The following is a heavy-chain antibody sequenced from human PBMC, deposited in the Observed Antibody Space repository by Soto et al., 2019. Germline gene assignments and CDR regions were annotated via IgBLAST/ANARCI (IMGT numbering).Heavy chain of an antibody. J-gene: IGHJ3*02. CDR3: ARDPGAFDI. Sequence: GGSLRLSCAASGVTVSSNYMSGVRQAPGKGLEWVSVIYSGGSTYYADSVKGRFTISRDNAKNSLYLQMNGLRAEDTAVYYCARDPGAFDIWGQGTMVTVSS. V-gene: IGHV3-53*01. CDR1: GVTVSSNY. CDR2: IYSGGST.